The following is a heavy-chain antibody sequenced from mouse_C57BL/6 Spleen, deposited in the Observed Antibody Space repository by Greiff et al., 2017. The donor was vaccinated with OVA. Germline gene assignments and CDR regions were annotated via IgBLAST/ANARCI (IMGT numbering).Heavy chain of an antibody. CDR3: APIYDGYYPPAY. CDR1: GYSFTDYN. V-gene: IGHV1-39*01. Sequence: VQLKESGPELVKPGASVKISCKASGYSFTDYNMNWVKQSTGKSLEWIGVINPNYGTTSYNQKFKGKATLTVDQSSSTAYMQLNSLTSEDSAVYYCAPIYDGYYPPAYWGQGTLVTVSA. J-gene: IGHJ3*01. CDR2: INPNYGTT. D-gene: IGHD2-3*01.